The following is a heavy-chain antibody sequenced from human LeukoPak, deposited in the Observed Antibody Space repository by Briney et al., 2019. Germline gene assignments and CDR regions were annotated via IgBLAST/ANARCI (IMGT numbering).Heavy chain of an antibody. V-gene: IGHV3-15*01. CDR2: IKSKTDGGTT. Sequence: GGSLRLSCAASGFTFNNAWMTWVRQTPGKGLEWVARIKSKTDGGTTDYAAPVKGRFTISRDDSKNTLPLQLNSLKIEDTAVYYCTTLGSGWSLDDWGQGTLVTVSS. J-gene: IGHJ4*02. D-gene: IGHD6-19*01. CDR1: GFTFNNAW. CDR3: TTLGSGWSLDD.